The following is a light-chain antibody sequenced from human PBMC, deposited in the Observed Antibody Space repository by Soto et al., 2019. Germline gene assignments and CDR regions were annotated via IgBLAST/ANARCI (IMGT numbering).Light chain of an antibody. CDR2: AAS. CDR3: QQSYSAPQT. V-gene: IGKV1-39*01. J-gene: IGKJ1*01. Sequence: DIQMTQSPSSLSASVGDRLTITCLANQSTRTYVKWYQQKPGKAPTLLIYAASMLQSGVPSRFSGSGSGTDFTLTISSLQPEDFATYHCQQSYSAPQTFGQGTKVDIK. CDR1: QSTRTY.